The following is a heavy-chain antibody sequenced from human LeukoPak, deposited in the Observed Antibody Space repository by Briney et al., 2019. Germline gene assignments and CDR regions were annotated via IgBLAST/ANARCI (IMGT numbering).Heavy chain of an antibody. J-gene: IGHJ3*02. V-gene: IGHV3-66*01. CDR1: GFTVSSNY. CDR3: AREGYYYDSSGYYPDAFDI. D-gene: IGHD3-22*01. Sequence: GGSLRLSCAASGFTVSSNYMSWVRQAPGKGLEWVSVIYSGGSTYYADSVRGRFTISRDNSKNTLYLQMNSLRAEDTAVYYCAREGYYYDSSGYYPDAFDIWGQGTMVTVSS. CDR2: IYSGGST.